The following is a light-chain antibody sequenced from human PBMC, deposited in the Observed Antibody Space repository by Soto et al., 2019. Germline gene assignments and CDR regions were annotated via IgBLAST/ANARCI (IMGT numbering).Light chain of an antibody. CDR2: GAS. CDR1: QSVSSSY. Sequence: EIVLTQSPGTLSLSPGERATLSCRASQSVSSSYLAWYQQKPGQAPRLLVYGASIRATGIPDRFSGSGSGTDFTLTISRLEPEDVAVYYCQQYGSSPWTLGQGTEVEIK. J-gene: IGKJ1*01. CDR3: QQYGSSPWT. V-gene: IGKV3-20*01.